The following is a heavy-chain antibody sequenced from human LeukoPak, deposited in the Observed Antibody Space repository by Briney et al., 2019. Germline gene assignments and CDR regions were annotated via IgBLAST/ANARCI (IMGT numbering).Heavy chain of an antibody. V-gene: IGHV3-7*01. J-gene: IGHJ4*02. CDR3: ARDHWGYFDY. Sequence: GGSLRLSCAASSAFTFSEYSMNWVRQAPGKGLEWVANIKQDGSEKYYVDSVKGRFTISRDNAKNSLYLQMNSLRTEDTAVYYCARDHWGYFDYWGQGTLVTVSS. D-gene: IGHD3-16*01. CDR1: AFTFSEYS. CDR2: IKQDGSEK.